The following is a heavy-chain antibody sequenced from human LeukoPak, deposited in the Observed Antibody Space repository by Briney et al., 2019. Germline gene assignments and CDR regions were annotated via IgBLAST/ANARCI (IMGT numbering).Heavy chain of an antibody. CDR2: IYHSGST. J-gene: IGHJ3*02. Sequence: SQTLSLTCAVSGGSTSSGGYSWSWIRQPPGKGPEWIGYIYHSGSTYYNPSLKSRVTISADRSKNQFSLKLSSVTAADTAVYYCARASVWFGELPDAFDIWGQGTMVTVSS. CDR3: ARASVWFGELPDAFDI. D-gene: IGHD3-10*01. CDR1: GGSTSSGGYS. V-gene: IGHV4-30-2*01.